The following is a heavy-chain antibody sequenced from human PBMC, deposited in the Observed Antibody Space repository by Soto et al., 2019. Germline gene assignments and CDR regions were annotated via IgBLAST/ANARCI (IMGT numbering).Heavy chain of an antibody. J-gene: IGHJ4*02. V-gene: IGHV4-30-2*01. CDR3: ARGDSTVSSVLDY. CDR1: GGSISSGGYS. D-gene: IGHD4-17*01. CDR2: IYHSGST. Sequence: SETLSLTCAVSGGSISSGGYSWSWIRQPPGKGLEWIGYIYHSGSTYYNPYIKSRVTISVDRSKNQFSLKLSSVTAADTAVYYCARGDSTVSSVLDYWGQGMLVTVSS.